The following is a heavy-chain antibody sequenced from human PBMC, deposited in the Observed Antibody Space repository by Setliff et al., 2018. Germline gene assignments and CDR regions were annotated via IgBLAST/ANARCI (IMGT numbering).Heavy chain of an antibody. CDR1: GGSIRNYY. CDR2: IYSSGRT. J-gene: IGHJ6*03. D-gene: IGHD1-26*01. Sequence: KPSETLSLTCTVSGGSIRNYYWIWIRQPPGKGLEWIGYIYSSGRTNYNPSLKSRVTLSVDTSNNQFSLKVSSVTAADTAVYYCARAPPNRYSGSYEYFYMDVWGKGTTVTVSS. CDR3: ARAPPNRYSGSYEYFYMDV. V-gene: IGHV4-4*08.